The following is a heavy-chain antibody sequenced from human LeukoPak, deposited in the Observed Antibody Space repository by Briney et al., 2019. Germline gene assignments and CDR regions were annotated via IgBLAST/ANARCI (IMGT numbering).Heavy chain of an antibody. D-gene: IGHD3-22*01. CDR1: GGSIIGYY. Sequence: SETLSFSCTVSGGSIIGYYWLWIRQPRGKGLEYIGYIYYSGITNYNPSLRSRVTISVDTSKNQFSLRLSSVTAADTAVYYCARWDYEGSGYRKFDFWGQGTLVTVSS. CDR2: IYYSGIT. CDR3: ARWDYEGSGYRKFDF. V-gene: IGHV4-59*08. J-gene: IGHJ4*02.